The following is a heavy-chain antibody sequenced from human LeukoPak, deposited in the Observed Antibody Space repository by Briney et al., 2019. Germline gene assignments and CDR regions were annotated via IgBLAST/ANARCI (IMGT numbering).Heavy chain of an antibody. CDR3: TRDHRGYYYDSSTEYLFDY. Sequence: GGSLRLSCGASGFTFRSYWMSWFRQAPGKGLEWVGFIRSKAYGGTTEYAASVKGRFTISRDDSKSIAYLQMNSLKTEDTAVYYCTRDHRGYYYDSSTEYLFDYWGQGTLVTVSS. CDR2: IRSKAYGGTT. J-gene: IGHJ4*02. CDR1: GFTFRSYW. V-gene: IGHV3-49*03. D-gene: IGHD3-22*01.